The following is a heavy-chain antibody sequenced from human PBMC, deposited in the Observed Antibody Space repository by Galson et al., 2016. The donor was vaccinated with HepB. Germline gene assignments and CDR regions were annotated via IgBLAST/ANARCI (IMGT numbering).Heavy chain of an antibody. V-gene: IGHV6-1*01. J-gene: IGHJ6*02. CDR1: GDSVYNNGAA. CDR3: ARAVMLGRGMDV. CDR2: TFYRSTWEN. D-gene: IGHD3-10*01. Sequence: CAISGDSVYNNGAAWVWSRQPPTRGLEWLGRTFYRSTWENHYAGSVINRITISPDTSRNQFSLHLHSLTPEDTAVYYCARAVMLGRGMDVWGQGTTVTVSS.